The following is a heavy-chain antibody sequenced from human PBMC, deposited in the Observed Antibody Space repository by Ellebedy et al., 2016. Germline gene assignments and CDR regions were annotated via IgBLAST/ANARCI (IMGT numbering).Heavy chain of an antibody. CDR3: ARDRLGIAPHGHEADYYYGMDV. Sequence: GESLKISXAASGFTFSSYSMNWVRQAPGKGLEWVSSISSSSSYIYYADSVKGRFTISRDNAKNSLYLQMNSLRAEDTAVYYCARDRLGIAPHGHEADYYYGMDVWGQGTTVTVSS. V-gene: IGHV3-21*01. J-gene: IGHJ6*02. CDR1: GFTFSSYS. D-gene: IGHD6-13*01. CDR2: ISSSSSYI.